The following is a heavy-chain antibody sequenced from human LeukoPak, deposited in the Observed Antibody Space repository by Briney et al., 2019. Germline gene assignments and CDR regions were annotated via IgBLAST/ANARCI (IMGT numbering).Heavy chain of an antibody. J-gene: IGHJ3*02. Sequence: SETLSLTCTVSGGAISSYYWSWIRQPAGKGLEWIGRFYSRGSTNYNASLKSRVTMSVDTSKNQFSLKLSSVTAADTAVYYCAGSTVTTYQDAFDIWGQGTMVTVAS. CDR2: FYSRGST. V-gene: IGHV4-4*07. CDR1: GGAISSYY. D-gene: IGHD4-17*01. CDR3: AGSTVTTYQDAFDI.